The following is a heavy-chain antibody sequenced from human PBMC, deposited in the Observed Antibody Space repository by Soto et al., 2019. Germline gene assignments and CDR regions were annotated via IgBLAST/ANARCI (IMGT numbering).Heavy chain of an antibody. V-gene: IGHV4-59*01. CDR3: ARSSKTGTPKDWFDP. Sequence: PSETLSLTCTVSGGSISSYYWSWIRQPPGKGLEWIGYIYYSGSTNYNPSPKSRVTISVDTSKNQFSLKLSSVTAADTAVYYCARSSKTGTPKDWFDPWGQGTLVTVAS. CDR1: GGSISSYY. CDR2: IYYSGST. D-gene: IGHD1-7*01. J-gene: IGHJ5*02.